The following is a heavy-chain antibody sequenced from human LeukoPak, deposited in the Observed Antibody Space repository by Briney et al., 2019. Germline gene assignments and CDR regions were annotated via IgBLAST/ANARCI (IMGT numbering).Heavy chain of an antibody. CDR3: AKDQGGLRYFDWLGGAFDI. CDR1: GFTFSSYG. D-gene: IGHD3-9*01. J-gene: IGHJ3*02. Sequence: GSLRLSCAASGFTFSSYGMHWVRQAPGKGLEWVAVISYDGSNKYYADSVKGRFTISRDNSKNTLYLQMNSLRAEDTAVYYCAKDQGGLRYFDWLGGAFDIWGQGTMVTVSS. CDR2: ISYDGSNK. V-gene: IGHV3-30*18.